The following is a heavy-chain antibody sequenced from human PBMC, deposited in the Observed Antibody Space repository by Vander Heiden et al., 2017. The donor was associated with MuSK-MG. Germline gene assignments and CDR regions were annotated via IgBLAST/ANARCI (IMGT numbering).Heavy chain of an antibody. Sequence: QVQLVESGGGVVQPGRSLRLPCAASGFTFSSYGMHWVRQAPGKGLEWVAVISYDGSNKYYADSVKGRFTISRDNSKNTLYLQMNSLRAEDTAVYYCASQYCSSSSCFLSLLDYWGQGPLITVSS. CDR3: ASQYCSSSSCFLSLLDY. D-gene: IGHD2-2*01. CDR1: GFTFSSYG. J-gene: IGHJ4*02. V-gene: IGHV3-30*03. CDR2: ISYDGSNK.